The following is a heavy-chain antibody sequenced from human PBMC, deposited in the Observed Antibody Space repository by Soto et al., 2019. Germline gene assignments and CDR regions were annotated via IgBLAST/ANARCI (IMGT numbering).Heavy chain of an antibody. CDR2: INPNSGAT. V-gene: IGHV1-2*02. J-gene: IGHJ5*02. CDR3: ARGGGTILAPLP. D-gene: IGHD3-3*01. CDR1: GYTFTGYF. Sequence: GASVKVSCKASGYTFTGYFIHWVRQAPGQGLEWMGWINPNSGATKYAQKFQGRVTMTRDTSISTAYMELTLLRSDGTAIYYCARGGGTILAPLPWGEGTLVTVSS.